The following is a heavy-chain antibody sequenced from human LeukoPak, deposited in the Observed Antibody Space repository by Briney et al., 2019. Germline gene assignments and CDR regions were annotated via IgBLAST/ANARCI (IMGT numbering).Heavy chain of an antibody. V-gene: IGHV1-2*06. D-gene: IGHD2-2*01. CDR3: ARDGGYCSSGTICYSRAEYYYYGLDV. CDR1: GYIFPDYY. Sequence: GASVKVSCKGSGYIFPDYYIYWVRQAPGQGLEWMGRINPNSGGTNYAQNFQGRVTMTRDTSISTVYMELSRLRSDDTAVYYCARDGGYCSSGTICYSRAEYYYYGLDVWGQGTTVTVS. J-gene: IGHJ6*02. CDR2: INPNSGGT.